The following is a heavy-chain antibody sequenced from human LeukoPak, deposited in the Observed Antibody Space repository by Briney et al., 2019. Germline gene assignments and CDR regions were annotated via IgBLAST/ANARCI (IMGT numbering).Heavy chain of an antibody. Sequence: GGSLRLSCAASGFTFSNIGMSWVRQSPGKGLEWVSSISGSGGSTYYADSVKGRFRISRDNSKNTLFLQMNSLRAEETAVYYCTKMYESWTGYFDNWFDHWGQGILVTVSS. CDR1: GFTFSNIG. J-gene: IGHJ5*02. D-gene: IGHD3/OR15-3a*01. CDR3: TKMYESWTGYFDNWFDH. CDR2: ISGSGGST. V-gene: IGHV3-23*01.